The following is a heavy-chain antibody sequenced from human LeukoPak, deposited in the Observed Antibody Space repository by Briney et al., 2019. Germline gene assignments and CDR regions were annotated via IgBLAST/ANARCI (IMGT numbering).Heavy chain of an antibody. CDR3: ARGARTVTTRLAFDY. Sequence: PSETLSLTCTVSGGSISSSSYYWGWIRQPPGKGLEWIGYIYYSGSTNYNPSLKSRVTISVDTSKNQFSLKLSSVTAADTAVYYCARGARTVTTRLAFDYWGQGTLVTVSS. J-gene: IGHJ4*02. CDR2: IYYSGST. CDR1: GGSISSSSYY. D-gene: IGHD4-11*01. V-gene: IGHV4-61*05.